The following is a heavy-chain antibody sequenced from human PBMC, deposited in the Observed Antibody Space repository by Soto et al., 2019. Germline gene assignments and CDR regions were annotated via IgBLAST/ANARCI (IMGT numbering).Heavy chain of an antibody. V-gene: IGHV3-23*01. CDR1: GFTFSNYA. D-gene: IGHD6-13*01. Sequence: EVQLLESGGGLVQPGGSLRLSCAASGFTFSNYAVNWVRQAPGKGLEWVSTISGSGGSTYYADSVKGRFTISRDNSKNTLYMQMNRLRAENTAVYYCAKDQGSSWYEIDYWGQGTLVTVSS. CDR2: ISGSGGST. CDR3: AKDQGSSWYEIDY. J-gene: IGHJ4*02.